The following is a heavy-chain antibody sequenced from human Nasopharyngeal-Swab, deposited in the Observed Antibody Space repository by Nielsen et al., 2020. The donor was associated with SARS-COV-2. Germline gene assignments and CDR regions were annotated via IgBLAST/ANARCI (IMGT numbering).Heavy chain of an antibody. V-gene: IGHV3-30*18. Sequence: SLRLSCTASGFSFNNYGMHWVRQAPGKGLEWVAVISYEGSKKYYAESVEGRFTISRDYSKSTLYLQMNSLRPEDTAMYYCAKANVLFWFGQFKNDGFDIWGQGTMVTVSS. J-gene: IGHJ3*02. CDR3: AKANVLFWFGQFKNDGFDI. D-gene: IGHD3-10*01. CDR2: ISYEGSKK. CDR1: GFSFNNYG.